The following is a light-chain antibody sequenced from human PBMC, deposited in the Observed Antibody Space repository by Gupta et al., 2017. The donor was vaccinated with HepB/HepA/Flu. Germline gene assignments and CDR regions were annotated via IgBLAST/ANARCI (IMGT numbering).Light chain of an antibody. CDR3: QQYNSYSPCS. CDR2: TAS. CDR1: QSISSW. V-gene: IGKV1-5*03. Sequence: DIQMTQSPSTLSASVGDRVTITCRASQSISSWLAWYQQKPGKAPKLLIYTASSLESGVPSRFSGSGSGTEFTLTISSLQPDDFATYYCQQYNSYSPCSFGQGTKLEIK. J-gene: IGKJ2*04.